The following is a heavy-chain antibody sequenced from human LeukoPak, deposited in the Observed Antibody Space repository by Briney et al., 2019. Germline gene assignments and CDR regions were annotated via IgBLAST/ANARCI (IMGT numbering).Heavy chain of an antibody. V-gene: IGHV3-7*05. J-gene: IGHJ3*02. D-gene: IGHD1-14*01. CDR2: IKQGGSEI. CDR3: ARDKSIPNLDAFDI. CDR1: GFTFNNYW. Sequence: GGSLRLSCAASGFTFNNYWMTWVRQAPGKGLEGVANIKQGGSEINYLDSVRGRFTISRDDTRNSLYLQMNSLRVEDTAVYYCARDKSIPNLDAFDIWGQGTMVTVSS.